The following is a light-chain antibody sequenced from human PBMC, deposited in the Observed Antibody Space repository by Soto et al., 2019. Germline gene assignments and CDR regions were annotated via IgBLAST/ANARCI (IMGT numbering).Light chain of an antibody. V-gene: IGKV3-20*01. CDR2: GAA. J-gene: IGKJ2*01. CDR3: QKYSSSTYT. Sequence: EIVLTQSPGTLSLSPGERATLSCRASQSVSSSNLAWYQQKPGQAPRLLIYGAASRATGIPDRFSGSGSGTDFTLTISILEPEDFGVYYCQKYSSSTYTFGQGTKLEIK. CDR1: QSVSSSN.